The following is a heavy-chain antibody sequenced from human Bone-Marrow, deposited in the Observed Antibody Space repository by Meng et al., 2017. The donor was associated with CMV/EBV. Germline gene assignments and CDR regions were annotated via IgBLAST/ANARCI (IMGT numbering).Heavy chain of an antibody. D-gene: IGHD6-19*01. V-gene: IGHV1-2*02. CDR2: VNPDSGGT. CDR1: GYTFTAYY. J-gene: IGHJ4*02. CDR3: ARRLVREYYFDY. Sequence: ASVKVSCKASGYTFTAYYIHWVRQAPGQGLKWLGWVNPDSGGTKHAQKFQGRVTMTRDTSISTAYMELSRLRSDDTAVYYCARRLVREYYFDYWGQGTLVTVSS.